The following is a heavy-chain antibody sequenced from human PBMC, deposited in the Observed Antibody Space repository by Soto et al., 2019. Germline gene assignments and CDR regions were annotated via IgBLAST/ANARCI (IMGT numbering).Heavy chain of an antibody. CDR2: ISGSGGST. CDR3: AKYYYYDSTREGYFDY. D-gene: IGHD3-22*01. CDR1: GFTFSSYA. J-gene: IGHJ4*02. V-gene: IGHV3-23*01. Sequence: GGSRRLSCAPSGFTFSSYAMSWVRQAPGKGLEWVSAISGSGGSTYYADSVKGRFTISRDNSKNTLYLQMNSLRAEDTAVYYCAKYYYYDSTREGYFDYWGQGTLVTVSS.